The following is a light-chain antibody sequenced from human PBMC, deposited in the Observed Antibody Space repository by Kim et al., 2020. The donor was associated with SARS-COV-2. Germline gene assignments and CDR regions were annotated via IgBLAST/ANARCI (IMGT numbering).Light chain of an antibody. CDR3: QQYHTSPYN. CDR2: GAF. J-gene: IGKJ2*01. CDR1: QSVSTY. Sequence: EIVLTQSPGTLSLSPGERATLSCRAGQSVSTYLAWYQQKPGQSPRLLIYGAFNMAPGIPDRFSGSESGTDFTLTISGLEPEDFAVYYCQQYHTSPYNFGPGTKLEI. V-gene: IGKV3-20*01.